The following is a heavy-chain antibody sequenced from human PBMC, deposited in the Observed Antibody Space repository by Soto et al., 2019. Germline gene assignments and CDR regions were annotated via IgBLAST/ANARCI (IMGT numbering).Heavy chain of an antibody. D-gene: IGHD3-10*01. CDR3: ARGWCGEFVDYFDF. CDR1: GYTFTSYA. CDR2: ISAYNGNT. Sequence: QVQLVQSGAEVKKPGASVKVSCKASGYTFTSYAISWVRQAPGQGLEWMGWISAYNGNTNDGQKLQGRVTMTTDTSTSTDYMELRSLRSEDPAVYYCARGWCGEFVDYFDFWGQGTLVTVSS. V-gene: IGHV1-18*01. J-gene: IGHJ4*02.